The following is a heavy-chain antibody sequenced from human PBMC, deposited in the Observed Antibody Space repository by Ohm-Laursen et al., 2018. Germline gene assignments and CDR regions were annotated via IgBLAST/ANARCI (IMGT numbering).Heavy chain of an antibody. D-gene: IGHD3-22*01. CDR2: IYYSGST. J-gene: IGHJ3*02. Sequence: GTLSLTCTVSSVSISSYYWTWIRQPPGKGLEWIGYIYYSGSTNYSPSLRSRVTISLDTSKNQFSLKLSSVTAADTAVYYCARELAYYDSSGLDAFDIWGQGTMVTVSS. V-gene: IGHV4-59*01. CDR1: SVSISSYY. CDR3: ARELAYYDSSGLDAFDI.